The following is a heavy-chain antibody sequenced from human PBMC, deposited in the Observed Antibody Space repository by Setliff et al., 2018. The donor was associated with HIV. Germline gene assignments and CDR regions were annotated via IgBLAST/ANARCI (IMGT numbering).Heavy chain of an antibody. Sequence: SETLSLTCTVSGGSISSGTDFWSWIRQPAGKGLEWIGRIYTSGSTKYNPSLDSRVTISVDTSKNQFSLKLSSATAADTAVYYCARRLQFLEFLHGVGGLDVWGQGTTVTVSS. J-gene: IGHJ6*02. CDR2: IYTSGST. V-gene: IGHV4-61*02. CDR3: ARRLQFLEFLHGVGGLDV. D-gene: IGHD3-3*01. CDR1: GGSISSGTDF.